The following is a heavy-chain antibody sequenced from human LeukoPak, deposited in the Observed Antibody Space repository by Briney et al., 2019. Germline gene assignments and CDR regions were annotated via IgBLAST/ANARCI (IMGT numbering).Heavy chain of an antibody. Sequence: SETLSLTCIVSGYSISSGYYWGWIRQPPGKGLEWIGSIYHSGSTYSNPSLKSRVTISVDTSKNQFSLKLSSVTAADTAVYYCARDPGIAAAGLWYFDLWGRGTLVTVSS. J-gene: IGHJ2*01. CDR3: ARDPGIAAAGLWYFDL. D-gene: IGHD6-13*01. V-gene: IGHV4-38-2*02. CDR2: IYHSGST. CDR1: GYSISSGYY.